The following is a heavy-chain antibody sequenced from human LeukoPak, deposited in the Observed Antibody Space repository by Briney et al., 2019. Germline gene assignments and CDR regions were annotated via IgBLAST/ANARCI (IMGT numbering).Heavy chain of an antibody. J-gene: IGHJ4*02. CDR3: ARGNGHNSGSFDY. Sequence: GGSLRLSCAASRLTFSSYGMHWVRQAPGKGLEWVAVIWYDGSKKYYADSVKGRFTISRDNSKNTMYLQMNSLTAEDTAVYYCARGNGHNSGSFDYWGQGTLATVSS. V-gene: IGHV3-33*01. CDR1: RLTFSSYG. CDR2: IWYDGSKK. D-gene: IGHD3-10*01.